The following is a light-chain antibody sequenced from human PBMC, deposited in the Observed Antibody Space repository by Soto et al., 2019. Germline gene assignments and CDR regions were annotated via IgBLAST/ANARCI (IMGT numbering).Light chain of an antibody. Sequence: EIVLTHSPGTLSLSPGERATLSCRASQSLSTSYLAWYQQKPGQAPRLLTYGTSSRASGIPDRFSGSGSGTDFTLTISRLEPEDFAVYYCQNYGSSSLTFGGGTKVDIK. J-gene: IGKJ4*01. V-gene: IGKV3-20*01. CDR1: QSLSTSY. CDR2: GTS. CDR3: QNYGSSSLT.